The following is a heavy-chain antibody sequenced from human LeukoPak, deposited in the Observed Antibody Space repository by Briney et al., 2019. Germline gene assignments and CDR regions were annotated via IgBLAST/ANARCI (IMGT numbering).Heavy chain of an antibody. V-gene: IGHV3-23*01. CDR3: AKGGFGDPRGDY. CDR2: ISGSGGST. CDR1: GFTFSTYA. D-gene: IGHD3-10*01. Sequence: GGSLRLSCAASGFTFSTYAMSWARQAPGKGLEWVSAISGSGGSTYYADSVKGRFTISRDNSKNTLYLQMNSLRAEDTAVYYCAKGGFGDPRGDYWGQGTLVTVSS. J-gene: IGHJ4*02.